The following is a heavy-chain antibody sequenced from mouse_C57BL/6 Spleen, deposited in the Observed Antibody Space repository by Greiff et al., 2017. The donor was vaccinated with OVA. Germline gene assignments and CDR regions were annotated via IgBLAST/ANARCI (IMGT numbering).Heavy chain of an antibody. Sequence: VQLQQPGAELVRPGASVKLSCKASGYTFTDYYINWVKQRPGQGLEWIARIYPGSGNTYYNEKFKGKATLTAEKSSSTAYMQLSSLTSEDSAVYFCAVDDGYYVGAMDYWGQGTSVTVSS. D-gene: IGHD2-3*01. CDR1: GYTFTDYY. CDR2: IYPGSGNT. V-gene: IGHV1-76*01. CDR3: AVDDGYYVGAMDY. J-gene: IGHJ4*01.